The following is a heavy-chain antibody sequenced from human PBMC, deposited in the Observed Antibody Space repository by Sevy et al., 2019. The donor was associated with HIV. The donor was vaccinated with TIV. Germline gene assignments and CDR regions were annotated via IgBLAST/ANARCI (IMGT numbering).Heavy chain of an antibody. CDR3: ARSGLMTTVTKFTRRRNNWFDP. D-gene: IGHD4-17*01. Sequence: ASVKVSCKASGYTFTSYGISWVRQAPGQGLEWMGWISAYNGNTNYAQKLQGRVTMTTDTSTSTAYMELRSLRSDDTAVYHCARSGLMTTVTKFTRRRNNWFDPWGQGTLVTVSS. CDR1: GYTFTSYG. CDR2: ISAYNGNT. J-gene: IGHJ5*02. V-gene: IGHV1-18*01.